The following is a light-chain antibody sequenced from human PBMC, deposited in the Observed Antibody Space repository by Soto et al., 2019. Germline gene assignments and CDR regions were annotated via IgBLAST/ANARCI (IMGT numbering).Light chain of an antibody. CDR3: QQYNNWPLVYT. CDR1: QSVSTN. Sequence: EIVMTQSPATLSVSPGERATLSCRASQSVSTNLAWYQQKPGQAPSLLIYGASTRATGIPARFSGSGSGTEFTLTISSLRSEDFAVYDCQQYNNWPLVYTFGQGNKLEIK. J-gene: IGKJ2*01. CDR2: GAS. V-gene: IGKV3-15*01.